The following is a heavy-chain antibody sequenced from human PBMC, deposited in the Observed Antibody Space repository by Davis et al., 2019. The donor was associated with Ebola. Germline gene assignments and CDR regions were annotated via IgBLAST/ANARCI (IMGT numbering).Heavy chain of an antibody. J-gene: IGHJ4*02. D-gene: IGHD3-10*01. CDR2: ISANNGNT. CDR3: ARAGDTMVRGVIIGYYFDY. CDR1: GYTFTSYG. V-gene: IGHV1-18*04. Sequence: AASVKVSCKASGYTFTSYGISWVRQAPGQGLEWMGWISANNGNTNYAQKLQGRVTMTTDTSTRTAYMELSSLRSEDTAVYYCARAGDTMVRGVIIGYYFDYWGQGTLVTVSS.